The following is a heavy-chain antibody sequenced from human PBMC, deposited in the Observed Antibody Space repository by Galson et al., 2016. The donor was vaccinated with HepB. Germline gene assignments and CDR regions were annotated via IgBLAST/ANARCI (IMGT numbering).Heavy chain of an antibody. CDR2: ISGSGGNT. V-gene: IGHV3-23*01. J-gene: IGHJ4*02. CDR3: AKIKGRWVADY. Sequence: SLRLSCAGSGFTFSDYSMNWVRQAPRKGLEWVSGISGSGGNTYYADSVKGRFTISRDNSKNTLYLQMNSLRAEDTAVYYCAKIKGRWVADYWGQGTLVTVSS. CDR1: GFTFSDYS. D-gene: IGHD2-15*01.